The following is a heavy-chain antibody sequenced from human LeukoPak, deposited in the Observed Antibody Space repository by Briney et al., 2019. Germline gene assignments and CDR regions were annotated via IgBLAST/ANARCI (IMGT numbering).Heavy chain of an antibody. Sequence: PSETLSLTCTVSGGSISSYSWSWIRQPAGKGLEWIGRIYASGSTNYNPSLKSRVTMSVDTSKNQFSLKLSSVTAADTAMYYCARDDRRSGLDYWGQGTLVTVSS. D-gene: IGHD3-22*01. CDR3: ARDDRRSGLDY. V-gene: IGHV4-4*07. J-gene: IGHJ4*02. CDR2: IYASGST. CDR1: GGSISSYS.